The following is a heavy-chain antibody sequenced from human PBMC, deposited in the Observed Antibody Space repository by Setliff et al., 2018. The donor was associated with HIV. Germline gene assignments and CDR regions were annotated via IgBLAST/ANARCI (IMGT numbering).Heavy chain of an antibody. D-gene: IGHD1-7*01. J-gene: IGHJ4*02. Sequence: GASVKVSCKTSGDIFSSHAISWVRQAPGQGLVWMGGIIPSDGSRRYAQKFQDRLTMTRDTTTTTVYMELSSLTSEDTAVYYCARGYNWNYVLAYWGQGTLVTVSS. V-gene: IGHV1-46*01. CDR3: ARGYNWNYVLAY. CDR2: IIPSDGSR. CDR1: GDIFSSHA.